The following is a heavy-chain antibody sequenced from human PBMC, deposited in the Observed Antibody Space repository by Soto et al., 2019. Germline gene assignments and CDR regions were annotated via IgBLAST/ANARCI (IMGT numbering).Heavy chain of an antibody. CDR2: TSGAGDTT. CDR3: VKDLSPWLGFGLGH. J-gene: IGHJ5*02. V-gene: IGHV3-23*01. Sequence: EVQLLESGGGSVKPGGSLRLSCAGSGFTFSTYAMSWVRQAPGKGLEWVSATSGAGDTTYYADSVEGRFTISRDNSKNTLYLQMNSRRAEYTAVYYCVKDLSPWLGFGLGHWGQGTLVTVSP. CDR1: GFTFSTYA. D-gene: IGHD3-3*01.